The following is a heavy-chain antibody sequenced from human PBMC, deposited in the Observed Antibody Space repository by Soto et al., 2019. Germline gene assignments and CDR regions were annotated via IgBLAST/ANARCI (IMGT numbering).Heavy chain of an antibody. V-gene: IGHV1-18*01. CDR2: ISAHNGNT. CDR1: GYTFTSYG. D-gene: IGHD1-1*01. J-gene: IGHJ4*02. CDR3: ARGRYGDY. Sequence: QVHLVQSGAEMKKPGASVKVSCKGSGYTFTSYGITWVRQAPGQGLEWMGWISAHNGNTDYAQKLQGRVTVTRDTSTSTAYMELSSLRSDDTAVYYCARGRYGDYWGQGALVTVSS.